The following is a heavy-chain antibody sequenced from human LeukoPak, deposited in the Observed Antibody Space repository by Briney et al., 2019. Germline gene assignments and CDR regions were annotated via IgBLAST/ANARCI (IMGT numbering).Heavy chain of an antibody. CDR3: VRDYLPRLIRGVGGPKKDSYMDV. J-gene: IGHJ6*03. V-gene: IGHV1-18*01. CDR1: GYTFTSYG. CDR2: ISAYNGNT. D-gene: IGHD3-10*01. Sequence: ASVKVSCKASGYTFTSYGISWVRQAPGQGLEWMGWISAYNGNTNLAQNLQDRVTMTTDTPTTTVYMELSSLTYDDTAVCYCVRDYLPRLIRGVGGPKKDSYMDVWGKGTTVTVSS.